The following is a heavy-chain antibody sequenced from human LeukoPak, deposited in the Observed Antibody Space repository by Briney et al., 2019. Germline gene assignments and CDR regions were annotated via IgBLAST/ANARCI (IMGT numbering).Heavy chain of an antibody. CDR2: INSDGSST. J-gene: IGHJ3*02. Sequence: GGSLRLSCAASGFTFSSYWMHWVRQVPGRGLVWVSRINSDGSSTSYAESVKGRFTISRDNAKNTLYVQMNSLRAEDTAVYYCSTGSGHAFDIWGRGTMVTVSS. V-gene: IGHV3-74*01. CDR3: STGSGHAFDI. D-gene: IGHD3-10*01. CDR1: GFTFSSYW.